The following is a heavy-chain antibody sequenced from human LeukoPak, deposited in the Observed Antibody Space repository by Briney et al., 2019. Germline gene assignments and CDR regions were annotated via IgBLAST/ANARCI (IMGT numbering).Heavy chain of an antibody. D-gene: IGHD3-16*01. Sequence: GGSLRLSCAASGFTFTSYSMNWVRQAPGKGLEWVSTISGGGGSTYYADSVKGRFTISRDNSKNTLYLQVNSLRAEDTAVYYCARENDQGFDYWGQGTLVTVSS. J-gene: IGHJ4*02. CDR1: GFTFTSYS. CDR2: ISGGGGST. CDR3: ARENDQGFDY. V-gene: IGHV3-23*01.